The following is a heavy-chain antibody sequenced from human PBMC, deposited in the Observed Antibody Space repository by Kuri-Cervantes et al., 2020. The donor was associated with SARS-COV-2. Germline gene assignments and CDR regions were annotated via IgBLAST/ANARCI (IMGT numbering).Heavy chain of an antibody. CDR1: GGSSSDDK. D-gene: IGHD3-22*01. CDR3: ARGRYDVTMIVVVVTAASSYFDL. CDR2: ITESGST. J-gene: IGHJ2*01. Sequence: GSLRLSCAVYGGSSSDDKWSWIRQAPGKGLEWVGEITESGSTSYNPSLKGRVSMSVDTSKKQFSLKLTSVTAADTAIYYCARGRYDVTMIVVVVTAASSYFDLWGRGTLVTVSS. V-gene: IGHV4-34*01.